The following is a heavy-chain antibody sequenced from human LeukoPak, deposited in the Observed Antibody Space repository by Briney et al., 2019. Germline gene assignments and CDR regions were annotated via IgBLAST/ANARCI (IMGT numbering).Heavy chain of an antibody. CDR1: GFTFSSYS. D-gene: IGHD1-26*01. V-gene: IGHV3-48*02. CDR3: ARDPGYSRPSSYGYFDH. Sequence: GGSLRLSCAASGFTFSSYSMNWVRQAPGKGLEWVSYISSSSSTIYYADSVKGRFTISRDNAKNSLYLQMNSLRDEDTAVYYCARDPGYSRPSSYGYFDHWGQGTLATVSS. J-gene: IGHJ4*02. CDR2: ISSSSSTI.